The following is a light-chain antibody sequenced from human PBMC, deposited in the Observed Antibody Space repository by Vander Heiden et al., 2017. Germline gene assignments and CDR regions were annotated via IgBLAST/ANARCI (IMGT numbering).Light chain of an antibody. CDR2: KDS. CDR1: ALPKQY. Sequence: SYELTQPPSVSASPGQTARILCSGDALPKQYAFWYQQKPGQAPVLVMYKDSERSSGIPDRFSGSSSGTTVTLTISGVQAEDEADYYCQSADSSGADVVFGGGTKLTVL. J-gene: IGLJ2*01. CDR3: QSADSSGADVV. V-gene: IGLV3-25*03.